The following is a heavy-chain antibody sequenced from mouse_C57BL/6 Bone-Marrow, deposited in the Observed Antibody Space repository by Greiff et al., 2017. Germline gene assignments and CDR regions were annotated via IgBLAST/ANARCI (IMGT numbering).Heavy chain of an antibody. V-gene: IGHV5-12*01. J-gene: IGHJ2*01. CDR2: ISNGGGST. Sequence: EVQLVESGGGLVQPGGSLKLSCAASGFTFSDYYMYWVRQTPEKRLEWVAYISNGGGSTYYPDTVKGRFTISRDNAKNTLYLQMSRLKSEDTAMYDCARGDYYGNYFDYWGQGTTLTVSS. D-gene: IGHD1-1*01. CDR3: ARGDYYGNYFDY. CDR1: GFTFSDYY.